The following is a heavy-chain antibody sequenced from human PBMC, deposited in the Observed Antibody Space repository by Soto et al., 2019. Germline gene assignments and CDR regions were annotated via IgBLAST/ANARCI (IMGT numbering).Heavy chain of an antibody. J-gene: IGHJ6*03. CDR3: ARDGAYGDYVYDYYYYMDV. D-gene: IGHD4-17*01. CDR1: GYTFTSYA. Sequence: ASVKVSCKASGYTFTSYAMHWVRQAPGQRLEWMGWINAGNGNTKYSQKFQGRVTITRDTSASTAYMELSSLRSEDTAVYYCARDGAYGDYVYDYYYYMDVWAKGPRSPSP. CDR2: INAGNGNT. V-gene: IGHV1-3*01.